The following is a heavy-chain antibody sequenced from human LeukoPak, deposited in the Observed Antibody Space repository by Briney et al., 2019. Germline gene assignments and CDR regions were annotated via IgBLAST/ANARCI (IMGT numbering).Heavy chain of an antibody. CDR1: GFTLSTYW. D-gene: IGHD2-8*01. CDR2: SRNKANSYTP. V-gene: IGHV3-72*01. J-gene: IGHJ3*02. Sequence: PGGSLRLSCVASGFTLSTYWMSWVRQAPGKGLEWVGRSRNKANSYTPEYAASVKGRFTVSRDDSKDSVFLQLNSLKIEDAAVYYCARSPSNGRAVFDIWGQGTMVTVSS. CDR3: ARSPSNGRAVFDI.